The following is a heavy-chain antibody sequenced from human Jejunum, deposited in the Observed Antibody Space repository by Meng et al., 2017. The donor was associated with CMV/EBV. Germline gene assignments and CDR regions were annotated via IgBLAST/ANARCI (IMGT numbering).Heavy chain of an antibody. CDR3: TRGAGAHSSKFDY. CDR2: INTNTGNP. CDR1: GYTFMTYG. D-gene: IGHD6-13*01. J-gene: IGHJ4*02. Sequence: CKTSGYTFMTYGINWLREAPGHRLEWMGWINTNTGNPTYAQDFTGRFVFSMDTSVSTAYLQISGLRSEDTAVYYCTRGAGAHSSKFDYWGQGTLVTVSS. V-gene: IGHV7-4-1*02.